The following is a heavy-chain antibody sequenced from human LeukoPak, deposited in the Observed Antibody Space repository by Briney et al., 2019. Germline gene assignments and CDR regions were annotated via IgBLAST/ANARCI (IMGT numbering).Heavy chain of an antibody. J-gene: IGHJ3*02. CDR3: ARGQWELGRTGAFDI. D-gene: IGHD1-26*01. CDR1: GDSISSSTYY. CDR2: IYYSGST. V-gene: IGHV4-61*01. Sequence: PSQTLSLTCSVSGDSISSSTYYWSWIRQPPGKGLEWIGYIYYSGSTNYNPSLKSRVTISVDTSKNQFSLKLSSVTAADTAVYYCARGQWELGRTGAFDIWGQGTMVTVSS.